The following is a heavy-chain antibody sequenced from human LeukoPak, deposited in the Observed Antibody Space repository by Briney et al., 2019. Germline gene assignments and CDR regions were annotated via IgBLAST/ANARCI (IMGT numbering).Heavy chain of an antibody. CDR1: GYTFTSYD. CDR3: TRDGVLRHFDGYYYYMDV. V-gene: IGHV1-8*03. Sequence: GASVTVSCTASGYTFTSYDINWVRQAPGQGLEWMGWMNPNSGNTGYAQKFHGRVTITRNTSISTAYMELSSLRSEDTAVYYCTRDGVLRHFDGYYYYMDVWGKGTTVTVSS. CDR2: MNPNSGNT. J-gene: IGHJ6*03. D-gene: IGHD3-9*01.